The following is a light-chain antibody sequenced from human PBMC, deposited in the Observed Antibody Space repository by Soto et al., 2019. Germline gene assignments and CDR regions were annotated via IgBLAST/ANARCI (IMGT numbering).Light chain of an antibody. Sequence: GDRVTITCQASHDISNYLNWYQHKPGKAPKLLIYGASNLETGVPSRFSGSGAGTDFTFTISSLQPEDIATYYCQYCDYLPLFGPGTTVDIK. J-gene: IGKJ3*01. V-gene: IGKV1-33*01. CDR3: QYCDYLPL. CDR1: HDISNY. CDR2: GAS.